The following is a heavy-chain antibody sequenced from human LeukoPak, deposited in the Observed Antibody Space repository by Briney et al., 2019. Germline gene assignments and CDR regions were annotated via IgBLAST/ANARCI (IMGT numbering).Heavy chain of an antibody. Sequence: GGSLRLSCAASGFTFSDYWRPWVRQVPGKGLVWVSRINTSGSSTTYADYVKGRFTISRDNAKNTLYLQMDSLRAEDTGVYYCARSNHADDFWGQGTLVTVSS. J-gene: IGHJ4*02. D-gene: IGHD1-14*01. V-gene: IGHV3-74*03. CDR2: INTSGSST. CDR1: GFTFSDYW. CDR3: ARSNHADDF.